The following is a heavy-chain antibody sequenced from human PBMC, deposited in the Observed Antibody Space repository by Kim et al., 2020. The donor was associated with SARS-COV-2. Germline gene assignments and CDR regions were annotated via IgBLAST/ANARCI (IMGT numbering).Heavy chain of an antibody. V-gene: IGHV3-7*03. CDR2: IKHDGSEK. CDR1: GFTFSSYW. Sequence: GGSLRLSCAASGFTFSSYWMSWVRQAPGKGLEWVANIKHDGSEKYNVYSVKGRFTISIDNANNSHSLQMQSLRAEDTAMSDCSRAKCRVRTFGLVFNYY. CDR3: SRAKCRVRTFGLVFNYY. D-gene: IGHD3-3*01. J-gene: IGHJ6*01.